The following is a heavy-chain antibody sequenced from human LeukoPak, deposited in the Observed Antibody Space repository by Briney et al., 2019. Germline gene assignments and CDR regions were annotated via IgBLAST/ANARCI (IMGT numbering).Heavy chain of an antibody. D-gene: IGHD3-22*01. CDR2: IYYSGST. J-gene: IGHJ4*02. Sequence: PSETLSLTCTVSGVSISSCRYYWGWIRQPPGKGLEWIGSIYYSGSTYYNPSLKSRVTISVDTSKNQFSLKLSSVTAADTAVYYCSRHPSAYYYDSSGCYYWGQGTLVTVSS. CDR3: SRHPSAYYYDSSGCYY. V-gene: IGHV4-39*01. CDR1: GVSISSCRYY.